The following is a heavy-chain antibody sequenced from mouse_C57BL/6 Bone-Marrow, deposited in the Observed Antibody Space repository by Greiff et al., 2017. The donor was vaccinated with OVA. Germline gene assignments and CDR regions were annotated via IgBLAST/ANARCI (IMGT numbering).Heavy chain of an antibody. V-gene: IGHV5-9-1*02. CDR2: ISSGGDYI. J-gene: IGHJ1*03. D-gene: IGHD1-1*01. Sequence: EVQVVESGEGLVKPGGSLKLSCAASGFTFSSYAMSWVRQTPEKRLEWVAYISSGGDYIYYADTVKGRFTISRDNARNTLYLQMSSLKSEDTAMYYCTRVYGVAHRGYFDVWGTGTTVTVSS. CDR3: TRVYGVAHRGYFDV. CDR1: GFTFSSYA.